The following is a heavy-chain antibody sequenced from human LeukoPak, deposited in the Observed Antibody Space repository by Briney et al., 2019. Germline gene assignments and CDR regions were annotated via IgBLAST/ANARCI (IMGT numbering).Heavy chain of an antibody. Sequence: LTCTVSGGSISSXXXYWGWIXXXXXKGXEXVGSIFYSGSTYYNPSLKSRVTISVDMSKNQFSLKLSSVTAADTSVYYCARRNPEWGXXGDYVDYWGQXTXXXXXS. CDR2: IFYSGST. V-gene: IGHV4-39*01. CDR3: ARRNPEWGXXGDYVDY. CDR1: GGSISSXXXY. D-gene: IGHD1-14*01. J-gene: IGHJ4*02.